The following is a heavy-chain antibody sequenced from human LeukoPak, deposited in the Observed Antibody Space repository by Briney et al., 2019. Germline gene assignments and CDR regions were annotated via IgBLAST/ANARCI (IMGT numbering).Heavy chain of an antibody. D-gene: IGHD1-26*01. Sequence: GASVKVSCKASGYTFTNYYFHWVRQVPGQGLECMGWINPNTGGTNYPQKFQGRVTMTRDTAISTAYMELTNLRSDDTAVYYCARDLGATTGAPWYYFDNWGQGTLVTVPS. J-gene: IGHJ4*01. CDR3: ARDLGATTGAPWYYFDN. V-gene: IGHV1-2*02. CDR2: INPNTGGT. CDR1: GYTFTNYY.